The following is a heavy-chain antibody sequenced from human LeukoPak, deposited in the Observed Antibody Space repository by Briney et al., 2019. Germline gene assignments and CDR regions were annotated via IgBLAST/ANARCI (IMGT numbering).Heavy chain of an antibody. CDR2: IKSKTDGGTT. Sequence: NPGGSLRLSCAASGFTFSNYVMSWVRQAPGKGLEWVGRIKSKTDGGTTDYAAPVKGRFTISRDDSKNTLYLQMNSLKTEDTAVYYCTTDQPYPFIGPEGYFDYWGQGTLVTVSS. CDR1: GFTFSNYV. D-gene: IGHD2-15*01. CDR3: TTDQPYPFIGPEGYFDY. V-gene: IGHV3-15*01. J-gene: IGHJ4*02.